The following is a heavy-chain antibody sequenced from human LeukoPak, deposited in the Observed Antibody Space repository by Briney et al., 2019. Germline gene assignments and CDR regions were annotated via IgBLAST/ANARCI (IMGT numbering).Heavy chain of an antibody. CDR2: IKKDGSNK. V-gene: IGHV3-7*01. CDR1: GFTFTSYA. CDR3: AREVTGTSSWYFDL. D-gene: IGHD1-7*01. Sequence: PGGSLRLSCADSGFTFTSYAMSWVRQAPGKGLEWVANIKKDGSNKYYVESLKGRFTISRDNANNSLYLQMDSLRAEDTAVYYCAREVTGTSSWYFDLWGRGTLVTVSS. J-gene: IGHJ2*01.